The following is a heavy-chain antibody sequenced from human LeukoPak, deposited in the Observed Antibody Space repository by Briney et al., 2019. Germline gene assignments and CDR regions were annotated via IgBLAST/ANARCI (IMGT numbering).Heavy chain of an antibody. CDR1: GFTFSSYS. CDR2: ISSSSSYI. D-gene: IGHD6-13*01. Sequence: GGSLRLSCAASGFTFSSYSVNWVRQAPGKGLEWVSSISSSSSYIYYADSVKGRFTISRDNAKNSLYLQMNSLRAEDTAVYYCARDDRPGIAAAGTVSEAFDIWSQGTMVTVSS. CDR3: ARDDRPGIAAAGTVSEAFDI. J-gene: IGHJ3*02. V-gene: IGHV3-21*01.